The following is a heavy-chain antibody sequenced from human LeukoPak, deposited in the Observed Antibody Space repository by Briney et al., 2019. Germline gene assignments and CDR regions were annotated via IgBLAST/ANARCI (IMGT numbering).Heavy chain of an antibody. J-gene: IGHJ4*02. CDR1: GFTFSIYA. CDR3: ARGSGYPYYFDY. V-gene: IGHV3-30*04. Sequence: PGRSLRLSCAASGFTFSIYAMHRVRQAPGKGLEWVAVISYDGSNKYYADSVKGRFTISRDNSKNTLYLQMNRLRAEDTAVYYCARGSGYPYYFDYWGQGTLVTVSS. CDR2: ISYDGSNK. D-gene: IGHD3-22*01.